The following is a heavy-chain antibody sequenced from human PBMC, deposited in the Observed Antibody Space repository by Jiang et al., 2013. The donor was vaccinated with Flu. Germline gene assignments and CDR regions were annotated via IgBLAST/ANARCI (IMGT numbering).Heavy chain of an antibody. V-gene: IGHV4-39*01. Sequence: LLKPSETLSLTCTVSGGSISSSSYYWGWIRQPPGKGLEWIGSIYYSGSTYYNPSLKSRVTISVDTSKNQFSLKLSSVTAADTAVYYCAGTRGYSYGYVYWGQGTLVTVSS. J-gene: IGHJ4*02. CDR2: IYYSGST. D-gene: IGHD5-18*01. CDR1: GGSISSSSYY. CDR3: AGTRGYSYGYVY.